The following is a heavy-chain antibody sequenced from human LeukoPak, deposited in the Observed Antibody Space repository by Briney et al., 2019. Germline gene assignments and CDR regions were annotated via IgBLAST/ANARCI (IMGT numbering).Heavy chain of an antibody. CDR2: IYYTGDT. J-gene: IGHJ4*02. CDR3: VRVVTGSVDY. Sequence: PSETLSLTCTVSGGSISGHYWGWIRQPPGKGLEWIGYIYYTGDTNYIPSFESRVTISVDTSKNQFSLKLGPVTAADTAIYYCVRVVTGSVDYWGQGTLVTVSS. D-gene: IGHD3-10*01. CDR1: GGSISGHY. V-gene: IGHV4-59*11.